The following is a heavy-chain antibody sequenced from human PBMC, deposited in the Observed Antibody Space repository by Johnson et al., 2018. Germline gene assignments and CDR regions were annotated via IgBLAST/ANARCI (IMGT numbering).Heavy chain of an antibody. CDR1: GFTFSSYW. CDR3: ARVLMVRGVINYYYYMDV. D-gene: IGHD3-10*01. V-gene: IGHV3-74*02. CDR2: INSDGSST. J-gene: IGHJ6*03. Sequence: VQLVESGGGLVKPGGSLRLSCAASGFTFSSYWMHWVRQAPGKGLVWVSRINSDGSSTSYADSVKGRFTISKDNAKNTLYLQMNSLRAEDTAVYYCARVLMVRGVINYYYYMDVWGKGTTVTVSS.